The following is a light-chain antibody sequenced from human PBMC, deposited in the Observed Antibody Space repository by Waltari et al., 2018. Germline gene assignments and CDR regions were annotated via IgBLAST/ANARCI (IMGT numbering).Light chain of an antibody. CDR3: QQYGSSPKT. CDR1: QSVSSSY. V-gene: IGKV3-20*01. Sequence: EIVLTPSPGTLSLSPGARATISCRASQSVSSSYLAWYQQKPGQAPRLLIYGASSRATGIPDRFSGSGSGTDFTLTISRLEPEDFAVYYCQQYGSSPKTFGQGTKVEIK. J-gene: IGKJ1*01. CDR2: GAS.